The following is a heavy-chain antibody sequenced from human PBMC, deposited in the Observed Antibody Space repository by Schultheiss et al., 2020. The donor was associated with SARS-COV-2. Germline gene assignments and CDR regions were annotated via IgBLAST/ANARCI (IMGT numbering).Heavy chain of an antibody. CDR1: GFTFSSYA. Sequence: GGSLRLSCAASGFTFSSYAMSWVRQAPGKGLEWVSSISSSSSYIYYADSVKGRFTISRDNAKNSLYLQMNSLRAEDTAVYYCARFRHRYYYYYGMDVWGQGTTVTVSS. J-gene: IGHJ6*02. CDR2: ISSSSSYI. V-gene: IGHV3-21*01. CDR3: ARFRHRYYYYYGMDV.